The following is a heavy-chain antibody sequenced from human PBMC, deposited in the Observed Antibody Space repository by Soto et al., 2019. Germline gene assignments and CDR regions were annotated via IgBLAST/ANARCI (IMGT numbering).Heavy chain of an antibody. J-gene: IGHJ5*02. Sequence: ASVKVSCKVSGYTLTELSMHWVRQAPGKGLEWMGGFDPEDGETIYAQKFQGRVTMTEDTSTDTAYMELSSLRSEDTAVYYCATHPLNLVVPAARNWFDPWGQGTLVTVSS. V-gene: IGHV1-24*01. D-gene: IGHD2-2*01. CDR3: ATHPLNLVVPAARNWFDP. CDR1: GYTLTELS. CDR2: FDPEDGET.